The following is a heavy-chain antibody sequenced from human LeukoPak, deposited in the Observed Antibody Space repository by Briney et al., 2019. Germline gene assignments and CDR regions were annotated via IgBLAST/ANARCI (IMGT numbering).Heavy chain of an antibody. CDR3: ARLRGYTSSARGYVEY. Sequence: KTSETLSLTCTVSGDSISSSSFYWGWIRRPPGKGLEWIGSIYYSGSTYYDPSLKSRVTISVDTSKNQFSLKLSSVTAADTAVYYCARLRGYTSSARGYVEYWGQGTLVTVSS. D-gene: IGHD6-13*01. V-gene: IGHV4-39*01. J-gene: IGHJ4*02. CDR2: IYYSGST. CDR1: GDSISSSSFY.